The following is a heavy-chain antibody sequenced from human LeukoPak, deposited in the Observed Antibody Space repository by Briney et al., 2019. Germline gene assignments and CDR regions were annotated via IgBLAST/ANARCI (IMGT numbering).Heavy chain of an antibody. D-gene: IGHD3-3*01. CDR3: ANFGDFWSGYYASFDY. J-gene: IGHJ4*02. Sequence: GGSLRLSCAASGFTFSSYGMHWVRQAPGKGLEWVAFIRYDGSNKYYADSVKGRFTISRDNSKNTLYLQMNSLRAEDTAVYYCANFGDFWSGYYASFDYWGQGTLVTVSS. CDR1: GFTFSSYG. CDR2: IRYDGSNK. V-gene: IGHV3-30*02.